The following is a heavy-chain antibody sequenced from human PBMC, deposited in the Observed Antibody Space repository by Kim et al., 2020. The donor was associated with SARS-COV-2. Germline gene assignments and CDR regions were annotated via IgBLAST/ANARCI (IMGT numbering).Heavy chain of an antibody. CDR1: GYTFTSYG. D-gene: IGHD6-6*01. Sequence: ASVKVSCKASGYTFTSYGISWVRQAPGQGLEWMGWISAYNGNTNYAQKLQGRVTMTTDTSTSTAYMERRSLRSDDTAVYYCARDVRRPLYYYGMDVWGQGNTVTVSS. J-gene: IGHJ6*02. CDR3: ARDVRRPLYYYGMDV. V-gene: IGHV1-18*01. CDR2: ISAYNGNT.